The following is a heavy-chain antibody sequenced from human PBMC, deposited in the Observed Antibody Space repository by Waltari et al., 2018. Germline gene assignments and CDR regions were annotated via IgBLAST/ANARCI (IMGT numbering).Heavy chain of an antibody. Sequence: QVQLVQSGAEVKKPGASVKVSCKASGYTFTSYGISWVRQAPGQGLEWMGWISAYNGNTNDAQKLQGRVTMTTDTSTSTAYMELRSLRSDDTAVYYCARDTGVVVAATRKSWFDPWGQGTLVTVSS. D-gene: IGHD2-15*01. CDR1: GYTFTSYG. V-gene: IGHV1-18*01. CDR3: ARDTGVVVAATRKSWFDP. J-gene: IGHJ5*02. CDR2: ISAYNGNT.